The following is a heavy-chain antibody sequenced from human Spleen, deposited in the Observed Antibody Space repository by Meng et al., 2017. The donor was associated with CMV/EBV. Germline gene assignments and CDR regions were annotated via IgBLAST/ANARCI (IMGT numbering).Heavy chain of an antibody. CDR3: ARDDPHCSSASCYTPTGIDH. CDR2: MRTSSRYI. J-gene: IGHJ4*02. D-gene: IGHD2-2*01. CDR1: SGYR. Sequence: SGYRVNWVRQAPGKGLEWVSSMRTSSRYIYYRDSVRGRFTMSRDDAKNSLYLQMNNLRGDDTAVYYCARDDPHCSSASCYTPTGIDHWGQGTLVTVSS. V-gene: IGHV3-21*01.